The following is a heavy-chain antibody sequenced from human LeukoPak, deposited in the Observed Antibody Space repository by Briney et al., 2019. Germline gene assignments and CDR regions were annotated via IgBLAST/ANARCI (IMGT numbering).Heavy chain of an antibody. CDR2: ISHDGGAK. Sequence: GGSLRLSCGVSGFSIGNHGMHWIRQAPDKGLEWVAMISHDGGAKYYGDSAKGRLTISRDNSDNTLYLQMNSLRVEDTAVYYCARDWGSSGWYNWFDPWGQGILVTVSS. D-gene: IGHD3-16*01. V-gene: IGHV3-30*03. CDR1: GFSIGNHG. J-gene: IGHJ5*02. CDR3: ARDWGSSGWYNWFDP.